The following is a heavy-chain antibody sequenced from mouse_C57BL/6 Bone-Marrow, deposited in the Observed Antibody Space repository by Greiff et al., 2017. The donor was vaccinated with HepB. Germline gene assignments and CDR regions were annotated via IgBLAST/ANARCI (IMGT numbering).Heavy chain of an antibody. CDR2: IDPSDSYT. Sequence: VQLQQPGDELVMPGASVKLSCKASGYTFTSYWMHWVKQRPGQGLEWIGEIDPSDSYTNYNQKFKGKSTLTVDKSSSTAYMQLSSLTSEDSAVYYCARSAITRFAYWGQGTRVTVSA. CDR3: ARSAITRFAY. CDR1: GYTFTSYW. V-gene: IGHV1-69*01. D-gene: IGHD2-4*01. J-gene: IGHJ3*01.